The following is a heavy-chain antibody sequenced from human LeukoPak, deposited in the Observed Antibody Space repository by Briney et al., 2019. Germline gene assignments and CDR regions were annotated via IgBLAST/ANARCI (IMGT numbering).Heavy chain of an antibody. Sequence: GGSLRLSCAASGFTFDDYAMHWVRQAPGKGLEWVSGISWNSGSIGYADSVKGRFAISRDNAKNSLYLQMNSLRAEDTALYYCAKAASQQLARPNFDYWGQGTLVTVSS. CDR1: GFTFDDYA. CDR3: AKAASQQLARPNFDY. J-gene: IGHJ4*02. V-gene: IGHV3-9*01. D-gene: IGHD6-13*01. CDR2: ISWNSGSI.